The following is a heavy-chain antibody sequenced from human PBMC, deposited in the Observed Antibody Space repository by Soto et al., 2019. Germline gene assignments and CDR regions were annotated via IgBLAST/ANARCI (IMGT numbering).Heavy chain of an antibody. Sequence: GGSLRLSCAASGFTFSSYAMSWVRQAPGKGLEWVSAISGSGGSTYYADSVKGRFTISRDNSKNTLYLQMNSLRAEDTAVYYCAKRVRRGYCSGGSCGSFDYWGQGTLVTVSS. J-gene: IGHJ4*02. V-gene: IGHV3-23*01. CDR1: GFTFSSYA. CDR2: ISGSGGST. D-gene: IGHD2-15*01. CDR3: AKRVRRGYCSGGSCGSFDY.